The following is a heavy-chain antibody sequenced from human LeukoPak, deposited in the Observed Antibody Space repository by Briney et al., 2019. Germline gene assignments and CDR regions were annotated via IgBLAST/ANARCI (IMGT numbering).Heavy chain of an antibody. D-gene: IGHD1-14*01. CDR1: GGSISSSSYY. J-gene: IGHJ6*03. CDR3: ARRRTTHYYYYYMDV. Sequence: TSETLSLTCTVSGGSISSSSYYWGWIRQPPGKGLEWIVSIYYSGSTYYNPSLKSRVTISVDTSKNQFSLKLSSVTAADTAVYYCARRRTTHYYYYYMDVWGKGTTVTVSS. CDR2: IYYSGST. V-gene: IGHV4-39*01.